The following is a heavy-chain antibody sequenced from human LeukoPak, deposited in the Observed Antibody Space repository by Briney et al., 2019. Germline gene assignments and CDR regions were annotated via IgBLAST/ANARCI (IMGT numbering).Heavy chain of an antibody. D-gene: IGHD2-15*01. J-gene: IGHJ4*02. Sequence: GGSLRLSCAASGFTFSSYAMSWVRQAPGKGLQWVSGASGSGGKIYYADSVKGRFTLSRDNSKNTLYLQVNSLRADDTAVYYCANSGLNRFEYWGQGALVTVSS. V-gene: IGHV3-23*01. CDR2: ASGSGGKI. CDR1: GFTFSSYA. CDR3: ANSGLNRFEY.